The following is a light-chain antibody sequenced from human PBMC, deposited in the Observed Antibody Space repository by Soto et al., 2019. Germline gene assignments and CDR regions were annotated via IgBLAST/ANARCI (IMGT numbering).Light chain of an antibody. CDR1: QGIRSD. V-gene: IGKV1-6*01. Sequence: ALQMTQSPSSLSASVGDTVTITCRASQGIRSDLAWYQKKSGKAPKLLIYAASNLQSGVPLRFSGSGSGSDFTLTISSLQPEDFATYYCLQDYSYPRTFGQGTSVEI. J-gene: IGKJ1*01. CDR2: AAS. CDR3: LQDYSYPRT.